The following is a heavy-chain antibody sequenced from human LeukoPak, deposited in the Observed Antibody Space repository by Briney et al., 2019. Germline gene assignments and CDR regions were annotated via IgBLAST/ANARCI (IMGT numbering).Heavy chain of an antibody. J-gene: IGHJ4*02. Sequence: GGSLRLSCAGSGFNFSSYGMHWVRQAPGKGLEWVAVLLYDGRDKYYADSVKGRFTISRDNSKNTLYLQMNSLRPEDTAVYYCAKDGEGGAASYFFDYWGQGTLVTVSS. CDR1: GFNFSSYG. D-gene: IGHD7-27*01. CDR3: AKDGEGGAASYFFDY. V-gene: IGHV3-30*18. CDR2: LLYDGRDK.